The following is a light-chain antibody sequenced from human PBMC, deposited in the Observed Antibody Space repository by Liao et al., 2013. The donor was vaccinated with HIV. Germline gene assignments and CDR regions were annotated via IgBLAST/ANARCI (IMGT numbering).Light chain of an antibody. CDR1: NIGSKS. J-gene: IGLJ3*02. CDR2: YDS. V-gene: IGLV3-21*01. CDR3: LAWDSSSAQRV. Sequence: SYELTQPPSVSVAPGKTARITCGGNNIGSKSVHWYQQKPGQAPVVVIYYDSDRPSGIPERFSGSRSGNTATLTISRVEAGDEADYYCLAWDSSSAQRVFGGGTKLTVL.